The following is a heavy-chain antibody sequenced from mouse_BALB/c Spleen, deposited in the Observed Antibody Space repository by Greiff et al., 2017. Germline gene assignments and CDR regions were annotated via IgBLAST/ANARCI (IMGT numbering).Heavy chain of an antibody. Sequence: QVQLQQSGAELVRPGTSVKVSCKASGYAFTNYLIGWVKQRPGQGLEWIGVINAGSGGTNYNEKFKGRAMLTADKSSSTAYMQLSSLTSDDSAVYFCARLLVYWGQGTTLTVSS. J-gene: IGHJ2*01. CDR3: ARLLVY. CDR2: INAGSGGT. CDR1: GYAFTNYL. V-gene: IGHV1-54*01.